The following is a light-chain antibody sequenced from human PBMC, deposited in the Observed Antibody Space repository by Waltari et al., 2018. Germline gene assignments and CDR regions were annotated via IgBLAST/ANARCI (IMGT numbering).Light chain of an antibody. J-gene: IGLJ2*01. CDR3: AAWDDSLNGVV. Sequence: QSVLTQPPSASGTPGQRVTISCSGSSSNIGSNPVTWYQQLPGAAPKLLVYSNNQRPSGVPDRFPGSKSGTSASLAISGLQSEDEADYYCAAWDDSLNGVVFGGGTKLTVL. CDR1: SSNIGSNP. CDR2: SNN. V-gene: IGLV1-44*01.